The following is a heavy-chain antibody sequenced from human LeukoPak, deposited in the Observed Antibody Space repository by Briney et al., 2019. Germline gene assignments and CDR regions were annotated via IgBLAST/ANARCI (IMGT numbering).Heavy chain of an antibody. CDR2: ISSSSSCI. CDR3: ARGYSSSSDMSDY. J-gene: IGHJ4*02. CDR1: GFTFSSYS. Sequence: PGGSLRLSCAASGFTFSSYSMNWVRQAPGKGLEWVSSISSSSSCIYCADSVKGRSTISRDNAKNSLYLQMNSLRAEDTAVYYCARGYSSSSDMSDYWGQGTLVTVSS. D-gene: IGHD6-6*01. V-gene: IGHV3-21*01.